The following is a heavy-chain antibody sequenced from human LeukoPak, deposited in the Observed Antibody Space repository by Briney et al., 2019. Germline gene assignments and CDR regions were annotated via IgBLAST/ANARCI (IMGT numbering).Heavy chain of an antibody. D-gene: IGHD2-2*02. CDR1: GGTFSSYA. CDR2: IIPIFGTA. V-gene: IGHV1-69*13. J-gene: IGHJ1*01. CDR3: ARADCSSTSCYMKGYFQH. Sequence: SVKVSCKASGGTFSSYAISWVRQAPGQGLEWMGGIIPIFGTANYAQKFQGRVTITADESTSTAYMELSSPRSEDTAVYYCARADCSSTSCYMKGYFQHWGQGTLVTVSS.